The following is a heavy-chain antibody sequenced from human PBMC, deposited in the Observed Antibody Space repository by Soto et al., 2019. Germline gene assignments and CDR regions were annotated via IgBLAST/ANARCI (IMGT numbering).Heavy chain of an antibody. Sequence: GGSMRLSCAASGFTFSSYAMSWFRQAPGKGLEWVSAISGSGGSTYYADSVKGRFTISRDNSKNTLYLQMNSLRAEDTAVYYCAKPHIDYGDYGRYYYYYMDVWGKGTTVTVSS. D-gene: IGHD4-17*01. CDR3: AKPHIDYGDYGRYYYYYMDV. J-gene: IGHJ6*03. CDR1: GFTFSSYA. V-gene: IGHV3-23*01. CDR2: ISGSGGST.